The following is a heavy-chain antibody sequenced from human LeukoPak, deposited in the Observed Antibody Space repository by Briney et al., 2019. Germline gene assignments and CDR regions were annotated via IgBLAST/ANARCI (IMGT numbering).Heavy chain of an antibody. V-gene: IGHV1-69*13. Sequence: GASVKVSCKASGGTFSSYAISWVRQAPGQGLEWMGGIIPIFGTANYAQKFQGRVTITADESTSTAYMELSSLRSEDTAVYYCARDSGSYLTPYHFDYWGQGTLVTVSS. CDR1: GGTFSSYA. D-gene: IGHD1-26*01. CDR3: ARDSGSYLTPYHFDY. J-gene: IGHJ4*02. CDR2: IIPIFGTA.